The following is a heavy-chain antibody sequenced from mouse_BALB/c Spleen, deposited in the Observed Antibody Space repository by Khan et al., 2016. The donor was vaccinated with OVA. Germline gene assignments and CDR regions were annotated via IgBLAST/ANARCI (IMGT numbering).Heavy chain of an antibody. V-gene: IGHV14-3*02. CDR3: TWSGVHYCGSDAMDY. J-gene: IGHJ4*01. Sequence: VQLQQSGAEVVKPGASVKLSCTASGFNIKDTYIHWVKQRPEQGLEWIGRIDPATGNAKYDPKFQDKATITADTSSNTAYLHLTSLTSEDTAVYYGTWSGVHYCGSDAMDYWGHGTSVTVSS. CDR2: IDPATGNA. CDR1: GFNIKDTY. D-gene: IGHD1-2*01.